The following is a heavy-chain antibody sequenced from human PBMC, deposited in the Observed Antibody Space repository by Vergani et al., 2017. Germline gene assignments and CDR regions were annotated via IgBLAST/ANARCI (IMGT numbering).Heavy chain of an antibody. CDR2: ISYDGSNT. CDR1: GFTFSSYA. CDR3: ARSGYDFWSGYYTVLVGGGFDY. J-gene: IGHJ4*02. V-gene: IGHV3-30*01. Sequence: QVQLVESGGGVVQPGRSLRLSCAASGFTFSSYAMHWVRQAPGKGLEWVAVISYDGSNTYYADSVKGRFTISRDNSKNTLYLQMNSLRAEDTAVYYCARSGYDFWSGYYTVLVGGGFDYWGQGTLVTVSS. D-gene: IGHD3-3*01.